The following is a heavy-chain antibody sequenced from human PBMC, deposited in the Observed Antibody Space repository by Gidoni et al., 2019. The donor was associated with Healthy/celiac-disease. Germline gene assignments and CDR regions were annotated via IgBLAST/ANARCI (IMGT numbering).Heavy chain of an antibody. CDR2: IYYSGST. V-gene: IGHV4-59*01. J-gene: IGHJ3*02. CDR3: ARVFPQDTAMVSFDI. Sequence: QVQLQESGPGLVKPSETLSLTCTVSGGSLSSYYWSWIRQPPGKGLEWIGYIYYSGSTNYNPSLKSRVTISVDTSKNQFSLKLSSVTAADTAVYYCARVFPQDTAMVSFDIWGQGTMVTVSS. D-gene: IGHD5-18*01. CDR1: GGSLSSYY.